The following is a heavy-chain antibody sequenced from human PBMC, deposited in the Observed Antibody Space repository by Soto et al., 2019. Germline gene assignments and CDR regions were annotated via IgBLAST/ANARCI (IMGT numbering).Heavy chain of an antibody. CDR1: GGTFSSYA. J-gene: IGHJ4*02. Sequence: QVQLVQSGAEVKKPGSSVKVSCTASGGTFSSYAISWVRQAPGQGLEWMGGIIPIFGTANYAQKFQGRVTITADESTSTAYMELSSLRSEDTAVYYCARNFVRYYDSSGYYHYFDYWGQGTLVTVSS. V-gene: IGHV1-69*01. CDR2: IIPIFGTA. CDR3: ARNFVRYYDSSGYYHYFDY. D-gene: IGHD3-22*01.